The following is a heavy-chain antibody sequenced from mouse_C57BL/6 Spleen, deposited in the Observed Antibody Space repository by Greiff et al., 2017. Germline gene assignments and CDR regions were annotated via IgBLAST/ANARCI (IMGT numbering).Heavy chain of an antibody. CDR1: GFTFSDYY. J-gene: IGHJ1*03. Sequence: EVKLVESEGGLVQPGSSMKLSCTASGFTFSDYYMAWVRQVPEKGLEWVANINYDGSSTYYLDSLKSRFIISRDNAKNILYLQMSSLKSEDTATYYCARDPYSKDWYFEVWGTGTTVTVSS. V-gene: IGHV5-16*01. CDR2: INYDGSST. D-gene: IGHD2-5*01. CDR3: ARDPYSKDWYFEV.